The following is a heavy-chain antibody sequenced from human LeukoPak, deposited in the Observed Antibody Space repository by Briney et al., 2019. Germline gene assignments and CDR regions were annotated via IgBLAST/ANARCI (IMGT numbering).Heavy chain of an antibody. J-gene: IGHJ4*02. CDR3: ARGRGVTPVGGYFDY. CDR1: GGSFSGYY. D-gene: IGHD3-10*01. V-gene: IGHV4-34*01. CDR2: INHSGST. Sequence: SETLSLTCAVYGGSFSGYYWSWIRQPPGKGLEWIGEINHSGSTNYNPSLKRRGAISVDTSKNQFSLKLSSVTAADTAVYYCARGRGVTPVGGYFDYWGQGTLVTVSS.